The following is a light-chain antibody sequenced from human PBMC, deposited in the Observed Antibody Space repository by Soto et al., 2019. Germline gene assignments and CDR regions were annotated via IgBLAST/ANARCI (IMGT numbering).Light chain of an antibody. CDR3: QQYGRSPPLI. CDR2: AAS. V-gene: IGKV3-20*01. Sequence: EIVLTQSPGTLSLSPGERATLSCRASQSASSNYLAWYQQKPGQAPRLLISAASTRATGIPDRFSGSGSGTDFTLTISRLEPEDFAVYYCQQYGRSPPLIFGGGTKVEIK. CDR1: QSASSNY. J-gene: IGKJ4*01.